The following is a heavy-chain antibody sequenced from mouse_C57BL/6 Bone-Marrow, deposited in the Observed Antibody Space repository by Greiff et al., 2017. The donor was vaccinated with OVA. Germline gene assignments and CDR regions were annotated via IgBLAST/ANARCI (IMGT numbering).Heavy chain of an antibody. J-gene: IGHJ4*01. CDR2: ILPGSGST. CDR3: AREEGYYYGDYYAMDY. D-gene: IGHD1-1*01. CDR1: GYTFTGYW. V-gene: IGHV1-9*01. Sequence: QVQLQQSGAELMKPGASVKLSCKATGYTFTGYWIEWVKQRPGHGLEWIGEILPGSGSTNYNEKFKGKATFTADTSSNTAYMQLSSLTTEDSAIYYCAREEGYYYGDYYAMDYWGQGTSVTVSS.